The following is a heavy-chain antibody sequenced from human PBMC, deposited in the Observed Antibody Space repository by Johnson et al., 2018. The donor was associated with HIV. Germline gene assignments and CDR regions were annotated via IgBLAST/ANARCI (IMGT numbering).Heavy chain of an antibody. D-gene: IGHD2-8*02. CDR1: GFTFDDYA. V-gene: IGHV3-9*01. CDR2: ISWNSGSI. J-gene: IGHJ3*02. CDR3: ARGGDIVLVVYAMGHDAFDI. Sequence: QLVESGGGLVQPGRSLRLSCAASGFTFDDYAMHWVRQAPGKGLEWVSGISWNSGSIGYADSVKGRFTISRDHAKNSLYLQMNSLRAEDTALYYCARGGDIVLVVYAMGHDAFDIWGQGTMVTVSS.